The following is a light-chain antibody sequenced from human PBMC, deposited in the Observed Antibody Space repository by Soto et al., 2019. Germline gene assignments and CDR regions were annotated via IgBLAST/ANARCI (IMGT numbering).Light chain of an antibody. Sequence: EIVLTQSPGTLSLSPGERATLSCRASQSVNSNYLAWYQRKPGQAPRLLIYGASNRATDIPYRLGASGSGTDFTLAITRLEAEDFAVYYGQEYDSRRQTFGQRIKVEVK. J-gene: IGKJ1*01. V-gene: IGKV3-20*01. CDR2: GAS. CDR3: QEYDSRRQT. CDR1: QSVNSNY.